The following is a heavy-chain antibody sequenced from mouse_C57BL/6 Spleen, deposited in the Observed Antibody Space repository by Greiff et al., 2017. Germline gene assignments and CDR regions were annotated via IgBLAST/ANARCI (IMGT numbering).Heavy chain of an antibody. J-gene: IGHJ2*01. CDR1: GYTFTSYW. V-gene: IGHV1-7*01. D-gene: IGHD1-1*01. CDR2: INPSSGYT. Sequence: QVHVKQSGAELAKPGASVKLSCKASGYTFTSYWMHWVKQRPGQGLEWIGYINPSSGYTKYNQKFKDKATLTADKSSSTAYMQLSSLTYEDSAVYYCASPFITTVVADYWGQGTTLTVSS. CDR3: ASPFITTVVADY.